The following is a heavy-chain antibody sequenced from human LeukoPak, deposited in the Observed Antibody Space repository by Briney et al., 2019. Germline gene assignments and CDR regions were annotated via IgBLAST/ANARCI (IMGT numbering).Heavy chain of an antibody. V-gene: IGHV3-30*02. Sequence: PGGSLRLYCAASGFTFRSYGMHWVRQAPGKGLEWVAFIRYDGSNKYYADSVKGRFTISRDNSKNTLYLQMNSLRAEDTAVYYCAKQSVAAGDFDYWGQGTLVTVSS. CDR3: AKQSVAAGDFDY. D-gene: IGHD6-19*01. CDR1: GFTFRSYG. CDR2: IRYDGSNK. J-gene: IGHJ4*02.